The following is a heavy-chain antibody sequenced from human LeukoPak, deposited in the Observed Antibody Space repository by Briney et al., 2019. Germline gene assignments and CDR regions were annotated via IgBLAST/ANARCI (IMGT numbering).Heavy chain of an antibody. J-gene: IGHJ4*02. Sequence: ASVKVSCKASGYTFTSYDINWVRQATGQGPEWMGWMNPNSGNTGYAQKFQGRVTMTRNTSISTAYMELSSLRSEGTAVYYCARVVHDSSGYPFDYWGQGTLVTVSS. D-gene: IGHD3-22*01. CDR1: GYTFTSYD. CDR2: MNPNSGNT. V-gene: IGHV1-8*01. CDR3: ARVVHDSSGYPFDY.